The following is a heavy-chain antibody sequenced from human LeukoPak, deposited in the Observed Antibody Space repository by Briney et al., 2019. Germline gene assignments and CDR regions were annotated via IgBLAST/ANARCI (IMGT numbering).Heavy chain of an antibody. Sequence: KASETLSLTCTVSGGSISSSSYYWGWIRQPPGKGLEWIGSIYYSGSTYYNPSLKSRVAISVDTSKNQFSLKLSSVTAADTAVYYCAGRSGCFDWSPSDYWGQGTLVTVSS. CDR3: AGRSGCFDWSPSDY. CDR1: GGSISSSSYY. D-gene: IGHD3-9*01. CDR2: IYYSGST. J-gene: IGHJ4*02. V-gene: IGHV4-39*01.